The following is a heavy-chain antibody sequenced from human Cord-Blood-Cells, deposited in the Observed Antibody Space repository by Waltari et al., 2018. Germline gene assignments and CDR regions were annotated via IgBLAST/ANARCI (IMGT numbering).Heavy chain of an antibody. V-gene: IGHV1-69*06. CDR1: VGTFSSYA. D-gene: IGHD5-12*01. CDR2: IKPNFGTA. Sequence: QVQLVQSGAEVQKPGSSVKVSCTASVGTFSSYAISCVRQAPGQGLGWRGGIKPNFGTATYAQKVQGRVTITADKSTSTAYLELTSLMSENKVMYYCAMVSGYDRARGYFDDWGQGTLVTVSS. J-gene: IGHJ4*02. CDR3: AMVSGYDRARGYFDD.